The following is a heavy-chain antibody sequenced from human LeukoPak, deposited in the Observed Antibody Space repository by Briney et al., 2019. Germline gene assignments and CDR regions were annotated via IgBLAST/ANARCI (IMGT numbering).Heavy chain of an antibody. CDR3: ARVRGYSCGLRSYYFDY. D-gene: IGHD5-18*01. J-gene: IGHJ4*02. CDR1: GYTSTSYY. V-gene: IGHV1-3*01. Sequence: RASVKVSCKASGYTSTSYYMHWVRQAPGQRLEWMGWINAGNGNTKYSQKFQGRVTITRDTSASTAYMELSSLRSEDTAVYYCARVRGYSCGLRSYYFDYWGQGTLVTVSS. CDR2: INAGNGNT.